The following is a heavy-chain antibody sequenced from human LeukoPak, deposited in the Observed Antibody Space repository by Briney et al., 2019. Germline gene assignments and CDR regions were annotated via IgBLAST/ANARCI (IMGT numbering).Heavy chain of an antibody. Sequence: GGSLRLSCAASGFTFSSYDMHWVRRATGKGLEWVSAIGTAGDPYYPGSVKGRFTISRENAKNSLYLQMNSLRAGDTAVYYCARGSTMLRGVNWYFDLWGRGTLVTVSS. J-gene: IGHJ2*01. CDR1: GFTFSSYD. D-gene: IGHD3-10*01. CDR2: IGTAGDP. CDR3: ARGSTMLRGVNWYFDL. V-gene: IGHV3-13*05.